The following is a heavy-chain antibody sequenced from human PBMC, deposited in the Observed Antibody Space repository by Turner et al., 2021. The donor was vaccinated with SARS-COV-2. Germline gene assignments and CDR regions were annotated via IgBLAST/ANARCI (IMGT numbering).Heavy chain of an antibody. D-gene: IGHD2-2*01. CDR1: AFSFNTYG. Sequence: QVQLVESGSVLVLPGMSSRLSCTASAFSFNTYGMHWVPQAPGKGLEWVALIAFDRSNKVYADTVKGRFTIARDNSKNTLYLQMNRLRAEDAAVYYCAKRGSCSNNKCYLDYWGQGILVTVSS. CDR2: IAFDRSNK. V-gene: IGHV3-30*18. J-gene: IGHJ4*02. CDR3: AKRGSCSNNKCYLDY.